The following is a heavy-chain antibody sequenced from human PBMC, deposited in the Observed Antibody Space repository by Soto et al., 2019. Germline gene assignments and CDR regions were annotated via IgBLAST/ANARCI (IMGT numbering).Heavy chain of an antibody. CDR3: ARGRYGAY. CDR1: GYTFTSYG. J-gene: IGHJ4*02. V-gene: IGHV1-18*01. CDR2: ISAHNGNT. Sequence: QVHLVQSGAEVKKPGASVKVSCKASGYTFTSYGITWVRQAPGQGLAWMGWISAHNGNTDYAQKLQGRVIVTRDTSTSTAYMELRSLRSDDTAVYYCARGRYGAYWGQGALVTVSS. D-gene: IGHD3-10*01.